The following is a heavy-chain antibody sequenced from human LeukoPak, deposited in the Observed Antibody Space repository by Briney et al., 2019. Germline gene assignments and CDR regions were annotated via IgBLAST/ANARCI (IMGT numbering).Heavy chain of an antibody. CDR3: AKLPPLGFGELGLLDL. CDR2: IYPGDSDT. J-gene: IGHJ4*01. V-gene: IGHV5-51*01. D-gene: IGHD3-16*01. CDR1: GYSFTSYW. Sequence: GESLKISCKGSGYSFTSYWIGWVRQMPGKGLEWMGIIYPGDSDTRYSPSFQGQVTITADKSISTAYLQWSSLKASDTAMYYRAKLPPLGFGELGLLDLRGQGNL.